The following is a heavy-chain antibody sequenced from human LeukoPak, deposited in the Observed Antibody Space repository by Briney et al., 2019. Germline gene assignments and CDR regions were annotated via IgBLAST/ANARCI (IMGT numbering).Heavy chain of an antibody. CDR3: ARAASYDFWSGYPTYYYYYYMDV. J-gene: IGHJ6*03. CDR2: IGDYNGNT. D-gene: IGHD3-3*01. V-gene: IGHV1-18*01. CDR1: GYTFTSYG. Sequence: SVKVSCNASGYTFTSYGISWVRQAPGQGLEWMGWIGDYNGNTNYAQKLQGRVTMTTDTSTSTAYMELRSLRSDDTAVYYCARAASYDFWSGYPTYYYYYYMDVWGKGTTVTVSS.